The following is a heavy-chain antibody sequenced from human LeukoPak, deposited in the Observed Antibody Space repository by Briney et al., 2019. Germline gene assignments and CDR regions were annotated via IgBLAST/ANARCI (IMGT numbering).Heavy chain of an antibody. V-gene: IGHV1-69*13. CDR2: ITPIFGTA. Sequence: PSVKVSCKASGGTFSSYAISWVRQAPGQGLEWMGGITPIFGTANYAQKFQGRVTITADESTSTAYMELSSLRSEDTAVYYCARANQGGYASTFDYWGQGTLVTVSS. D-gene: IGHD5-12*01. CDR3: ARANQGGYASTFDY. J-gene: IGHJ4*02. CDR1: GGTFSSYA.